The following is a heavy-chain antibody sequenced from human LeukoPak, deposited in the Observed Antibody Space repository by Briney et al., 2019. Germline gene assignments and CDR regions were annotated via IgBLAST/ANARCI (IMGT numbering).Heavy chain of an antibody. CDR1: GYTFTSYY. D-gene: IGHD1-26*01. J-gene: IGHJ6*02. CDR2: INPSGGST. CDR3: ARAEEWELNYYYYYGMDV. V-gene: IGHV1-46*01. Sequence: GASVKVSCRASGYTFTSYYMHWVRQAPGQGLEWMGIINPSGGSTSYAQKFQGRVTMTRDTSTSTVYMELTSLRSEDTAVYYCARAEEWELNYYYYYGMDVWGQGTTVTVSS.